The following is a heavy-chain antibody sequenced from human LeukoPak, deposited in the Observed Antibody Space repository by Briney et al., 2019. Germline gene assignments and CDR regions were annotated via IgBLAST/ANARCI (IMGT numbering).Heavy chain of an antibody. D-gene: IGHD3-9*01. CDR2: ISSSSYI. CDR3: ARGDYDILTGYSPFDY. V-gene: IGHV3-21*01. CDR1: GFTFSSYS. Sequence: GGSLRLSCAASGFTFSSYSMNWVRQAPGKGLEWVSSISSSSYIYYADSVKGRFTISRDNAKNSLYLQTNSLRAEDTAVYYCARGDYDILTGYSPFDYWGQGTLVTVSS. J-gene: IGHJ4*02.